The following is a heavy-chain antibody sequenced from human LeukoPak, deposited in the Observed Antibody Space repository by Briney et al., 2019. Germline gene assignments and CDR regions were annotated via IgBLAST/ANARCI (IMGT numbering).Heavy chain of an antibody. J-gene: IGHJ4*02. CDR1: GFTFSGYD. CDR2: ISSSGSTI. D-gene: IGHD3-10*01. V-gene: IGHV3-48*03. CDR3: AREAESTTMVRGTFDY. Sequence: GGSLRLSCAASGFTFSGYDMNWVRQAPGKGLEWVSLISSSGSTIYYADSVKGRFTISRDNAKNSLYLQMNSLRAEDTAVYYCAREAESTTMVRGTFDYWAQGTLVSVSS.